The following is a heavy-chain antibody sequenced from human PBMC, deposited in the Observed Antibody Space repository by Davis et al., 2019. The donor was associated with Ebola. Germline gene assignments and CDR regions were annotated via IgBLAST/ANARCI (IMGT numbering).Heavy chain of an antibody. Sequence: HTGGSLRLSCAASGFTFSSYWMHWVRQAPGKGLVWVSRINTDGSSTTYADSVKGRFTISRDNSKNMLFLQMGSLRAEDMAVYYCARDRAVGATWLDYWGQGTLVTVSS. J-gene: IGHJ4*02. CDR3: ARDRAVGATWLDY. D-gene: IGHD1-26*01. CDR2: INTDGSST. CDR1: GFTFSSYW. V-gene: IGHV3-74*01.